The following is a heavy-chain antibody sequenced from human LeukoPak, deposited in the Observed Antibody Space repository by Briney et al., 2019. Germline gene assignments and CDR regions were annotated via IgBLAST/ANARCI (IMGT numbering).Heavy chain of an antibody. D-gene: IGHD3-10*01. Sequence: GGSLRLSCAASGFTFSSYAMSWVRQAPGKGLEWVSTVRDSGGSAYYAASVKGRFTISRDNSNNTLYLQMNSLRAEDTAVYYCAKGLFVSGTYSLDYWGQGAPVTVSA. CDR1: GFTFSSYA. J-gene: IGHJ4*02. V-gene: IGHV3-23*01. CDR3: AKGLFVSGTYSLDY. CDR2: VRDSGGSA.